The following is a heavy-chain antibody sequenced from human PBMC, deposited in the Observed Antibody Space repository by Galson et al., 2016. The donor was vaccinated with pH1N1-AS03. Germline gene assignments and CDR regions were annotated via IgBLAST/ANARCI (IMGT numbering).Heavy chain of an antibody. CDR2: IYPTDSDT. CDR3: ARHPHSSAGRYGMGV. CDR1: ENSFARHW. D-gene: IGHD6-19*01. V-gene: IGHV5-51*01. Sequence: QSGAEVKKPGESLKISCKGSENSFARHWIAWVRQMPGKGLESMGIIYPTDSDTRYSPSFQGRVTISADKSTDTAYLQWHNLKASVTATYYCARHPHSSAGRYGMGVWGQGTTVIVSS. J-gene: IGHJ6*02.